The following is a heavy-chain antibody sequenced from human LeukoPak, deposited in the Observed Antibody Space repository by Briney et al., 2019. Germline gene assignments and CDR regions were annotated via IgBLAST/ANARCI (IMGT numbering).Heavy chain of an antibody. D-gene: IGHD3-3*01. CDR2: IYYSGST. Sequence: SETLSLTCTVPGGSISSGDYYWSWIRQPPGKGLEWIGYIYYSGSTYYNPSLKSRVTISVDTSRNQFSLKLSSVTAADTAVYYCARVMSRFLEWLADPWGQGTLVTVSS. J-gene: IGHJ5*02. V-gene: IGHV4-30-4*01. CDR3: ARVMSRFLEWLADP. CDR1: GGSISSGDYY.